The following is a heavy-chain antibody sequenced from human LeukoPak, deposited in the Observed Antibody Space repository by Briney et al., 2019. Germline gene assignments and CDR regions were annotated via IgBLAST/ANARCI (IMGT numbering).Heavy chain of an antibody. CDR3: ARVRFSEWLSYACPSDY. D-gene: IGHD3-3*01. J-gene: IGHJ4*02. Sequence: SETLSLTCIVSGGSISSTSYYWGWIRQSPGKGLEWIGSFYYSGSIFDNPSLKSRVTISVDTSKNQFSLKLSSVTAADTAVYYCARVRFSEWLSYACPSDYWGQGTLVTVSS. CDR1: GGSISSTSYY. CDR2: FYYSGSI. V-gene: IGHV4-39*01.